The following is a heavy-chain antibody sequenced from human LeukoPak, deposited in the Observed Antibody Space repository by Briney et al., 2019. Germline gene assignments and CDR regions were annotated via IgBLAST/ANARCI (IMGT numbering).Heavy chain of an antibody. Sequence: PSETLSLTCTVSGVSISSYYWSWIRQPPGKGLEWIGYIYYSGSTHYNPSLKSRVTISVDTSKNQFSLRLSSMTAADTAVYYCASGPYPAAGTDHQFDYWGQGTLVTVSS. CDR1: GVSISSYY. V-gene: IGHV4-59*01. CDR2: IYYSGST. D-gene: IGHD6-13*01. CDR3: ASGPYPAAGTDHQFDY. J-gene: IGHJ4*02.